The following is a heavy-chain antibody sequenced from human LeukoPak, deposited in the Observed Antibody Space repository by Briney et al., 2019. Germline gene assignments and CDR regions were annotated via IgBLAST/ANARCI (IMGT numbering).Heavy chain of an antibody. V-gene: IGHV3-21*01. CDR3: ARIQRGYSYGYGY. J-gene: IGHJ4*02. CDR2: ISSSSSYI. D-gene: IGHD5-18*01. Sequence: GGSLRLSCAASGFTFSSYSMNWVRQAPGKGLEWVSSISSSSSYIYYADSVKGRFTISRDNAKNSLYLQMNSLRAKDTAVYYCARIQRGYSYGYGYWGQGTLVTVSS. CDR1: GFTFSSYS.